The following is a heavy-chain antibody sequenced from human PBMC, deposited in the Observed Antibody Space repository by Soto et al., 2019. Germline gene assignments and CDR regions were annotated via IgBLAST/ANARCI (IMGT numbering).Heavy chain of an antibody. CDR2: MNPNRGST. D-gene: IGHD2-8*01. V-gene: IGHV1-8*01. J-gene: IGHJ3*02. CDR3: ARGQCSDGVCYMGAFDI. Sequence: QVQLVQSGAEVKKPGASVKVSCRASGYTFTNYDINWVRQATGQGLEWVGWMNPNRGSTGYAQKFQGRVSMTRSTSMSTSYMELSSLTSEDTAVYYCARGQCSDGVCYMGAFDIWGQGTVVTVSS. CDR1: GYTFTNYD.